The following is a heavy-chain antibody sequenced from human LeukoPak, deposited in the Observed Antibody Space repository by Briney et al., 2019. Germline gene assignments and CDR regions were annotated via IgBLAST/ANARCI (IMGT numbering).Heavy chain of an antibody. Sequence: GGSLRLSCAASGFTFSSYSMSWVSQAPGKGLEWISYFSTSSGTISSAYSMKGRFTICRDNAKNSLYWKMHSLIADDTAVYYCARDRMDAFDIWGQGTMVTVSS. J-gene: IGHJ3*02. D-gene: IGHD2-15*01. V-gene: IGHV3-48*01. CDR1: GFTFSSYS. CDR2: FSTSSGTI. CDR3: ARDRMDAFDI.